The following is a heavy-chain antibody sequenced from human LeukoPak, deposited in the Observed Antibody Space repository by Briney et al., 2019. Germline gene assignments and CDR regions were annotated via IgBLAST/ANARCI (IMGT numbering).Heavy chain of an antibody. V-gene: IGHV4-59*01. CDR1: GASILTAS. CDR2: IHYGGDI. D-gene: IGHD2-15*01. J-gene: IGHJ4*02. Sequence: PPETPSHTPALSGASILTASWYGMRQPPGKGLEWIGYIHYGGDINYNPSLKSRVTISAFTSKNQLSLKLRSVTAADTAVYYCARLGCSDGSCDPAYWDWGKVATVSS. CDR3: ARLGCSDGSCDPAY.